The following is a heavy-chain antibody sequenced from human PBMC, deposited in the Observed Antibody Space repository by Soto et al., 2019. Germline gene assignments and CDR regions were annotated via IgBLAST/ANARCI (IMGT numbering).Heavy chain of an antibody. V-gene: IGHV4-31*03. CDR1: GGSISGGGCY. D-gene: IGHD6-13*01. CDR2: IYYSGST. J-gene: IGHJ5*02. Sequence: SETLSLTCTVSGGSISGGGCYWSWIRQHPGKGLEWIGYIYYSGSTYYNPSLKSRVTISVDTSKNQFSLKLSSVTAADTAGYYCARERAGEGKDAAGPTGTGSAPWVKGTPDPVTP. CDR3: ARERAGEGKDAAGPTGTGSAP.